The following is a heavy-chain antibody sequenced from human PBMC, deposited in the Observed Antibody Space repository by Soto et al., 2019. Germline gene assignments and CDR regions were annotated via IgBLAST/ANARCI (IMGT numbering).Heavy chain of an antibody. V-gene: IGHV3-48*02. CDR2: SSSSSSTI. Sequence: GGSLRLSCAASGFTFSSYSMTWVRQAPGKGLEWVSYSSSSSSTIYSADSVKGRFTNSRDNAKNSLYRQMNSLRDEDTAVYYCAREYYYDSRGYPDYWGQGTLVTVS. CDR1: GFTFSSYS. J-gene: IGHJ4*02. CDR3: AREYYYDSRGYPDY. D-gene: IGHD3-22*01.